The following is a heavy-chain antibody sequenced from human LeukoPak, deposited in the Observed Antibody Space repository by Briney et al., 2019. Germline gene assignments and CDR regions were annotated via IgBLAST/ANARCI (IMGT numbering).Heavy chain of an antibody. CDR3: AKDRRYNYYYYMDV. Sequence: PGGSLRLSCAASGFTFSSYGMHWVRQAPGKGLEWVAFIRYDGSNKYDADSVKGRFTISRDNSKNTLYLQMNSLRVEDTAVYYCAKDRRYNYYYYMDVWGKGTTVTISS. CDR1: GFTFSSYG. J-gene: IGHJ6*03. CDR2: IRYDGSNK. V-gene: IGHV3-30*02. D-gene: IGHD5-24*01.